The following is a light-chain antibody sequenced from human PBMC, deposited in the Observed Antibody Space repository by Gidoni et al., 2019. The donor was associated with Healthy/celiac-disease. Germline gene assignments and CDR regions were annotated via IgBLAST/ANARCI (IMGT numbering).Light chain of an antibody. Sequence: EILMPRSPATLSVSPGERATLPCRASQSVSSNLAWYQQKPGQAPSLLISGASTRATGIPARFSGSGSGTEFTLTISSLQSEDFAVYYCQQYNNWPPYTFGQGTKLEIK. J-gene: IGKJ2*01. CDR3: QQYNNWPPYT. CDR2: GAS. V-gene: IGKV3-15*01. CDR1: QSVSSN.